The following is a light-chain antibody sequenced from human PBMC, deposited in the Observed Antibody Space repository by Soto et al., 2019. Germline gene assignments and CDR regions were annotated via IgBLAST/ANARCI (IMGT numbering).Light chain of an antibody. V-gene: IGKV1-8*01. CDR2: AAS. Sequence: AIRMTQSPSSFSASTGDRVTITCRASQGISSYLAWYQQKPGKAPKLLIYAASTLQSGVPSRFSGSGSGTDFTLPISLLQSEDFATYYCQQYYSYPPFTFGPGTKVDIK. CDR3: QQYYSYPPFT. J-gene: IGKJ3*01. CDR1: QGISSY.